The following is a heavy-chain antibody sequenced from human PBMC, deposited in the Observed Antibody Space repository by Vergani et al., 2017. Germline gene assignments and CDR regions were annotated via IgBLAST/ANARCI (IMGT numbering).Heavy chain of an antibody. CDR2: ISASGGST. J-gene: IGHJ4*02. D-gene: IGHD1-26*01. CDR1: GFTFTSYG. Sequence: EVQLLESGGGLVQPGESLRLSCTVSGFTFTSYGISWVRQATGKGLECVSGISASGGSTYYTDSVKGRFIISRDISKNTLYLQMSSLRADDTAVYYCAKDRPRDWETPLFLFDYWGQGTLVAVSS. V-gene: IGHV3-23*01. CDR3: AKDRPRDWETPLFLFDY.